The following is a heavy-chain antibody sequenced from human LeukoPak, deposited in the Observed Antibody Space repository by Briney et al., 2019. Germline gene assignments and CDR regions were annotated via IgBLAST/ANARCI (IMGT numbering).Heavy chain of an antibody. CDR2: IWYDGSNK. Sequence: QPGRSLRLSCAASGFTFSSYAMHWVRQAPGKGLEWVAVIWYDGSNKYYADSVKGRFTISRDNSKNTLYLQMNSLRAEDTAVYYCARGSGSYYTDAFDIWGQGTMVTVSS. CDR1: GFTFSSYA. D-gene: IGHD1-26*01. J-gene: IGHJ3*02. CDR3: ARGSGSYYTDAFDI. V-gene: IGHV3-33*08.